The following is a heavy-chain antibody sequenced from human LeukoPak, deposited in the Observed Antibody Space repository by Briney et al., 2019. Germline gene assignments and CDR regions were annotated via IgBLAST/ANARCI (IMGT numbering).Heavy chain of an antibody. Sequence: GRSLRLSCAASGFTFSSYGMHWVRQAPGKGLEWVAVISYDGSNKYYADSVKGRFTISRDNSKNTLYLQMNNLRAEDTAVYYCVRLGEKADFDYWGQGTLVTVSS. D-gene: IGHD3-16*01. CDR3: VRLGEKADFDY. CDR1: GFTFSSYG. CDR2: ISYDGSNK. J-gene: IGHJ4*02. V-gene: IGHV3-30*03.